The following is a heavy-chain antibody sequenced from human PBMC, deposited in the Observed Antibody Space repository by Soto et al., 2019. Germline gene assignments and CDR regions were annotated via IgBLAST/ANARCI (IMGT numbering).Heavy chain of an antibody. CDR3: ARDFGYCSGGSCYQKNYYYYGMDV. D-gene: IGHD2-15*01. Sequence: PGGSMRLSCAAAGFTFSSYGMHWVRQDTGKGLEWVAVISYDGSNKYYADSVKGRFTISRDNSKNTPYLQMNSLRAEDTAVYYCARDFGYCSGGSCYQKNYYYYGMDVWGQGTTVTVSS. J-gene: IGHJ6*02. CDR1: GFTFSSYG. V-gene: IGHV3-30*03. CDR2: ISYDGSNK.